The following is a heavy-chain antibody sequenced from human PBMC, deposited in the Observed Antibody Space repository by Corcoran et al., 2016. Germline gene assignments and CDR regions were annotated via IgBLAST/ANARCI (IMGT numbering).Heavy chain of an antibody. D-gene: IGHD1-26*01. CDR1: GFTVSSNY. CDR2: IYSGGST. Sequence: EVQLVESGGGLSQPWGSLRLSCAASGFTVSSNYISWVRQAPGKGLEWVSVIYSGGSTYYADSVKGRFTSSRDNAKNTPYLQMNSLRAEATAVYYCARERMGVGATSYYYYGMDVWGQGTTVTVSS. CDR3: ARERMGVGATSYYYYGMDV. V-gene: IGHV3-53*01. J-gene: IGHJ6*02.